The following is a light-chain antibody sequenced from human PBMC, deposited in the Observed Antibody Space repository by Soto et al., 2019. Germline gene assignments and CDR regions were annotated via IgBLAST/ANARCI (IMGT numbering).Light chain of an antibody. J-gene: IGLJ3*02. V-gene: IGLV2-11*01. CDR1: SSDVGGYSH. Sequence: QSALTQPRSVSGSPGESVTFSCTGTSSDVGGYSHVSWYQQHPGKAPKLMLYEINKRPSGVPDRFSGSKSGNTASLTVSGLQAEDEADYYCCSFAGKYTWVFGGGTKLTVL. CDR3: CSFAGKYTWV. CDR2: EIN.